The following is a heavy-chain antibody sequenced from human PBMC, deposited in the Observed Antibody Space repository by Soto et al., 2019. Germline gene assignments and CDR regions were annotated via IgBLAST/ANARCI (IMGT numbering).Heavy chain of an antibody. D-gene: IGHD3-22*01. Sequence: PSETLSLTCTVSGRSVSSVDYYWSWIRQHPGKGLEWIGYISYSGRTYYNSSLKSRVTMSVDTSKNQFSLKLSSVTAADTAVYYCTSSYYDSSPYYYYGMDVWGRGTTVTVSS. J-gene: IGHJ6*02. V-gene: IGHV4-31*03. CDR3: TSSYYDSSPYYYYGMDV. CDR1: GRSVSSVDYY. CDR2: ISYSGRT.